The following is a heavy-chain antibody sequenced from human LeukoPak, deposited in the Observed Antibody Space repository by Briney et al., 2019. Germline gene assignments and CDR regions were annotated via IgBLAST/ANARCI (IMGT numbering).Heavy chain of an antibody. J-gene: IGHJ4*02. D-gene: IGHD3-22*01. CDR2: ISSNGGST. Sequence: GGSLRLSCSASGFTFNNYAIHWVRQAPGEGLEYVSAISSNGGSTYYADSVKGRFTISRDNSKNTLYLQMNSLRAEDTAVYYCARGTYDSSGYADYWGQGTLVTVSS. CDR3: ARGTYDSSGYADY. CDR1: GFTFNNYA. V-gene: IGHV3-64*04.